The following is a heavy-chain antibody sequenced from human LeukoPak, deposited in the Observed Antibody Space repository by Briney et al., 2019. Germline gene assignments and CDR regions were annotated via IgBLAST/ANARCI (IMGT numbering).Heavy chain of an antibody. Sequence: SETLSLTCAVYGGSFSGYYWSWIRQPPGKGLEWIGEINHSGSTNYNPSLKSRVTISVDMSKNQFSLKLSSVTAADTAVYYCARGFRVIDPWGQGTLVTVSS. CDR2: INHSGST. J-gene: IGHJ5*02. V-gene: IGHV4-34*01. CDR1: GGSFSGYY. CDR3: ARGFRVIDP. D-gene: IGHD2-8*01.